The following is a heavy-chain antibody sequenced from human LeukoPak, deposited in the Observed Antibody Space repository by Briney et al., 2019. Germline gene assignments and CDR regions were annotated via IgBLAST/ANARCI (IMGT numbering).Heavy chain of an antibody. CDR3: ARVATVGELDY. V-gene: IGHV4-34*01. Sequence: SETLSLTCAVYSGSFSGYYWTWFRQPPGKGLEWIGEFNHNWGAKYNPSLKSRVTISVDTSKNHLSLSPNSVTAEDTAVYYCARVATVGELDYWGQGTLVTVSS. D-gene: IGHD4-11*01. CDR1: SGSFSGYY. J-gene: IGHJ4*02. CDR2: FNHNWGA.